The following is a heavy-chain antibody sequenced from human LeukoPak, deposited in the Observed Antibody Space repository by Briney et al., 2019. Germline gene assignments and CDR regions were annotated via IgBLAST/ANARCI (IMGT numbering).Heavy chain of an antibody. Sequence: SQTLSLTCTVSGDSISSGGYYWSWIRQPPGKGLEWIGYIYHSGSTYYNPSLKSRVTISVDRSKNQFSLKLSSVTAADTAVYYCASYIAAAGSYDYWGQGTLVTVSS. J-gene: IGHJ4*02. CDR1: GDSISSGGYY. D-gene: IGHD6-13*01. V-gene: IGHV4-30-2*01. CDR3: ASYIAAAGSYDY. CDR2: IYHSGST.